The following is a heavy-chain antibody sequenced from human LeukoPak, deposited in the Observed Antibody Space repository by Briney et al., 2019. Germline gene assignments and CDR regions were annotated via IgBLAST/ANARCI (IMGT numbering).Heavy chain of an antibody. CDR2: IYTSGST. CDR3: ARDGFGDFLESGGMDV. Sequence: SQTLSLTCTVSGGSISSGSYYWSWLRQPAGKGLEWIGRIYTSGSTNYNPSLKSRVTISIDTSKNQFSLKLSSVTAADTAVYYCARDGFGDFLESGGMDVWGQGTTVTVSS. CDR1: GGSISSGSYY. D-gene: IGHD3-10*01. J-gene: IGHJ6*02. V-gene: IGHV4-61*02.